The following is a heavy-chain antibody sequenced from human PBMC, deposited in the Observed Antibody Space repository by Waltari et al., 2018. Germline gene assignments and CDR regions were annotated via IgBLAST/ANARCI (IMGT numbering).Heavy chain of an antibody. Sequence: QVQLVESGGGVVQPGGSLRLSCAASGFTFSGYGMHWVRQAPGKGLEWVAFIRYDGSNKYYADSVKGRFTISRDNSKNTLYLQMNSLRAEDTAVYYCAKLASYGDYVWIDYWGQGTLVTVSS. J-gene: IGHJ4*02. CDR2: IRYDGSNK. CDR3: AKLASYGDYVWIDY. CDR1: GFTFSGYG. D-gene: IGHD4-17*01. V-gene: IGHV3-30*02.